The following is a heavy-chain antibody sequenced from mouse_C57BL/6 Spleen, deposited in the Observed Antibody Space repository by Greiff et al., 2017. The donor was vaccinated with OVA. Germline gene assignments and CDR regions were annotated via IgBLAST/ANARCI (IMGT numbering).Heavy chain of an antibody. CDR2: FHPYNDDT. CDR1: GYTFTTYP. V-gene: IGHV1-47*01. CDR3: ARRLANWGYFDV. Sequence: LQESGAELVKPGASVKMSCKASGYTFTTYPIEWMKQNHGKSLEWIGNFHPYNDDTKYNEKFKGKATLTVDKSSSTVYLELSRLTSDDSAVYYCARRLANWGYFDVWGTGTTVTVSS. D-gene: IGHD4-1*01. J-gene: IGHJ1*03.